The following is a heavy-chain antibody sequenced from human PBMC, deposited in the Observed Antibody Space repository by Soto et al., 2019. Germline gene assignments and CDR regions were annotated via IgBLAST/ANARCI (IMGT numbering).Heavy chain of an antibody. J-gene: IGHJ5*02. D-gene: IGHD3-22*01. Sequence: ASVKVSCKASGYTFTGYYMHWVRQAPGQGLEWMGWINPNSGGTNYAQKFQGWVTMTRDTSISTAYMELSRLRSDDTAVYYCASTSGYYPAWFDPWGQGTLVTVSS. V-gene: IGHV1-2*04. CDR3: ASTSGYYPAWFDP. CDR1: GYTFTGYY. CDR2: INPNSGGT.